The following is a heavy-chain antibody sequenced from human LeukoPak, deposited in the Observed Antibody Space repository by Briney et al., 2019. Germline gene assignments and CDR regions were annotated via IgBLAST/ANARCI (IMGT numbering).Heavy chain of an antibody. Sequence: SETLSLTCTVSGGSISSRSYYWGWIRQSPGKGLEWIGNIYYSGGIYYNPSLKSRVTISVDTSKNQFSLKLSSVTAADTAVYYCARGYDSSGYPLDYWGQGTLVTVSS. V-gene: IGHV4-39*01. CDR2: IYYSGGI. D-gene: IGHD3-22*01. CDR1: GGSISSRSYY. J-gene: IGHJ4*02. CDR3: ARGYDSSGYPLDY.